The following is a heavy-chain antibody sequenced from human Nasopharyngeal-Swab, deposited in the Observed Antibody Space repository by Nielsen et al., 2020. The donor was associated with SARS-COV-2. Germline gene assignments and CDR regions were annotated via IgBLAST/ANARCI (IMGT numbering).Heavy chain of an antibody. CDR3: ARPHRRLTSYYYYGMDV. CDR2: INPSGGST. Sequence: WVRQAPGQGLEWMGIINPSGGSTSYAQKFQGRVTITADESTSTAYMELSSLRSEDTAVYYCARPHRRLTSYYYYGMDVWGQGTTVTVSS. J-gene: IGHJ6*02. D-gene: IGHD1-1*01. V-gene: IGHV1-46*01.